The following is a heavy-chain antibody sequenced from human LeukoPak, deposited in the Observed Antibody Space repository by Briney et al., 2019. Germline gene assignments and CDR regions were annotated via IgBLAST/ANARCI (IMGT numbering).Heavy chain of an antibody. CDR3: AKVPLVGATRWFDP. D-gene: IGHD1-26*01. CDR2: ISDRGGT. V-gene: IGHV3-23*01. CDR1: GFTFSSYA. Sequence: GGSLRLSCAASGFTFSSYAMIWVRQAPGKGLEWVSGISDRGGTNYADSVKGRFTISRDNSKNTLYLQMNSLRAEDTDLYYCAKVPLVGATRWFDPWGQGTLVTVSS. J-gene: IGHJ5*02.